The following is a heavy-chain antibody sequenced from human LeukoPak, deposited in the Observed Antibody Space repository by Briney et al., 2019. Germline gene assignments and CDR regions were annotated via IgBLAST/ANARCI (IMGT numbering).Heavy chain of an antibody. D-gene: IGHD6-19*01. J-gene: IGHJ6*02. Sequence: PGRSLRLSCAASGFTFSSYAMHWVRQAPGKGLEWVAVISYDGSNKYYADSVKGRFTISRDNSKNTLYLQMNSLRAEDTAVYYCARTYSSGWRTYYYYYGMDVWGQGTTVTVSS. CDR2: ISYDGSNK. CDR3: ARTYSSGWRTYYYYYGMDV. V-gene: IGHV3-30-3*01. CDR1: GFTFSSYA.